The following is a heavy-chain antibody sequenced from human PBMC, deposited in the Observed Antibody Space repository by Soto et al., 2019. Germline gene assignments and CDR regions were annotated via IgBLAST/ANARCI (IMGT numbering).Heavy chain of an antibody. CDR2: INSDGSVS. Sequence: EVQLVESGGGLVQPGGSLRLSCAASGFTFSHYWMYWVRQAPGKGLVWVSRINSDGSVSSYADSVKGRLTISRDNVKNTLYLQMDSLRAEDTAVYYCARGDCVGGTCYSLAGSFYYYMDVWGKGTTVNVFS. V-gene: IGHV3-74*01. D-gene: IGHD2-15*01. J-gene: IGHJ6*03. CDR1: GFTFSHYW. CDR3: ARGDCVGGTCYSLAGSFYYYMDV.